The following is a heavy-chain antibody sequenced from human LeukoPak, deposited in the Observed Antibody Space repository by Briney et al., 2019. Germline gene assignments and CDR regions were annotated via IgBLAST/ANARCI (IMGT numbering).Heavy chain of an antibody. V-gene: IGHV4-59*08. CDR3: ARHGKGLWFGELPRNWFDP. D-gene: IGHD3-10*01. CDR1: GGSIRSYY. CDR2: IYYSGST. J-gene: IGHJ5*02. Sequence: SETLSLTCTVSGGSIRSYYWSWIRQPPGKELQWIGYIYYSGSTKYNPSLKSRVTISVDTSKNHFSLRLSSVTAADTAVYYCARHGKGLWFGELPRNWFDPWGQGTLVTVSS.